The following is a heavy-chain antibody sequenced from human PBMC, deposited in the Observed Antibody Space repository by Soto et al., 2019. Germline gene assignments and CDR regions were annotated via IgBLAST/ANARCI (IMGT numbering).Heavy chain of an antibody. V-gene: IGHV1-69*06. CDR2: IIPIFGTA. Sequence: SVKVSCKASGGTFSSYAISWVRQAPGQGLEWMGGIIPIFGTANYAQKFQGRVTITADKSTSTAYMELSSLRSEDTAVYYCAKGTVPAAIRRDYFDYWGQGTLVTVSS. CDR3: AKGTVPAAIRRDYFDY. D-gene: IGHD2-2*02. CDR1: GGTFSSYA. J-gene: IGHJ4*02.